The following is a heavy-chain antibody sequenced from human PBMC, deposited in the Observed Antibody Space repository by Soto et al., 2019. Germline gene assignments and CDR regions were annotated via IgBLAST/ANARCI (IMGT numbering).Heavy chain of an antibody. CDR2: ISGSGGNT. D-gene: IGHD3-16*01. CDR1: GLTFSSYA. J-gene: IGHJ6*02. CDR3: AKARGGGDYYYGMDV. V-gene: IGHV3-23*01. Sequence: LRLSCAASGLTFSSYAMNWVRQAPGKGLEWVSAISGSGGNTYYADSVKGRFTISRDNSKSTVYLQMNSLRAEDTALYYCAKARGGGDYYYGMDVWGQGTTVTVSS.